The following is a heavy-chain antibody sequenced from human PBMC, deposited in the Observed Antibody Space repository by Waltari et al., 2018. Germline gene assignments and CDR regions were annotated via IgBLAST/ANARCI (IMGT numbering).Heavy chain of an antibody. CDR3: ARGSGDSSGWPNWFDP. D-gene: IGHD6-19*01. Sequence: QVQLVQSGAEVKKPGASVKVSCKASGYTFTGYYMHWVRQAPGQGLEWMGWMNPNSGNTGYAQKFQGRVTITRNNSISTAYMGLSSLGSGDTAVDYWARGSGDSSGWPNWFDPWGQGTLVTVSS. CDR2: MNPNSGNT. V-gene: IGHV1-8*03. J-gene: IGHJ5*02. CDR1: GYTFTGYY.